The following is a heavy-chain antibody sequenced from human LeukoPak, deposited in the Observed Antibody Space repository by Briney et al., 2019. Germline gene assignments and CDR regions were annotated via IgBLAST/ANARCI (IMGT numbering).Heavy chain of an antibody. CDR2: INPSGGST. V-gene: IGHV1-46*01. Sequence: GASVKVSCKASGYTFTSYYMHWVRQAPGQGLEWMGIINPSGGSTSYAQKFQGRVTMTRDTSTSTVYMELSSLRSGDTAVYYCARADKCGGDCYSVWYYYYGMDVWGQGTTVTVSS. CDR1: GYTFTSYY. CDR3: ARADKCGGDCYSVWYYYYGMDV. J-gene: IGHJ6*02. D-gene: IGHD2-21*02.